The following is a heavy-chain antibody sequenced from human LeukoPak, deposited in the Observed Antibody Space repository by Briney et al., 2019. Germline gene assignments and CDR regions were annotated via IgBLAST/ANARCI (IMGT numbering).Heavy chain of an antibody. CDR3: ARGYCSSTSCYGAFDY. CDR2: INPNSGGT. J-gene: IGHJ4*02. V-gene: IGHV1-2*02. CDR1: GYTFTGYY. Sequence: ASVKVSCKASGYTFTGYYMHWVRRAPGQGLEWMGWINPNSGGTNYAQKFQGRVTMTRDTSISTAYMELSRLRSDDTAVYYCARGYCSSTSCYGAFDYWGQGTLVTVSS. D-gene: IGHD2-2*01.